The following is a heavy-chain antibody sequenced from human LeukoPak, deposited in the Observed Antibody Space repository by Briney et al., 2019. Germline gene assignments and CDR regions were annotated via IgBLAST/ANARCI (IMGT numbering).Heavy chain of an antibody. J-gene: IGHJ4*02. CDR2: ISYSSSPM. CDR3: ARAVGNHFDY. Sequence: GRSLRLSCAASEFTFSSYSMKWVRQAPGKGLECVSYISYSSSPMYYADSVKGRFTISRDNAKNSLYLQMNSLRAEDTAVYYCARAVGNHFDYWGQGTLVTVSS. V-gene: IGHV3-48*01. D-gene: IGHD4-23*01. CDR1: EFTFSSYS.